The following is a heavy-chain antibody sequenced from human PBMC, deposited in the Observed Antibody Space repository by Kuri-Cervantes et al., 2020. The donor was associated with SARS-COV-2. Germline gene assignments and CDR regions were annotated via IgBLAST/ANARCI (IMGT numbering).Heavy chain of an antibody. V-gene: IGHV3-30-3*01. CDR3: ASELLAYFDY. J-gene: IGHJ4*02. CDR2: ISYDGSNI. Sequence: GESLKISCAASGFTFSSYAMHWVRQAPGKGLEWVAVISYDGSNIYYADSVKGRFTIFRDNSKNTLYLQMNSLRAEDTAVYYCASELLAYFDYWGQGTLVTVSS. CDR1: GFTFSSYA. D-gene: IGHD1-26*01.